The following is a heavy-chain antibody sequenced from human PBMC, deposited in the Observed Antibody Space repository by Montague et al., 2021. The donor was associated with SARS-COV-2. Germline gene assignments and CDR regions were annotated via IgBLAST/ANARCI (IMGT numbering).Heavy chain of an antibody. CDR3: TRDAFTMIIDAFNI. CDR2: ITASSIYI. CDR1: GFTFSTYT. J-gene: IGHJ3*02. D-gene: IGHD3-22*01. Sequence: SLRLSCAASGFTFSTYTMNWVRQAPGQGLEWVSSITASSIYIYYADSVKGRFTISRDYAKNSLYLQMNGLRAEGTAVYYCTRDAFTMIIDAFNIWGQGTKVTVSS. V-gene: IGHV3-21*01.